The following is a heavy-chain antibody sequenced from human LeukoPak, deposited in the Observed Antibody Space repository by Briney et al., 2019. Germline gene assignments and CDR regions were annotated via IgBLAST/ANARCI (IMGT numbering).Heavy chain of an antibody. CDR3: AKPAYSGGSRGLFDY. CDR2: ISGSGGST. J-gene: IGHJ4*02. D-gene: IGHD2-15*01. V-gene: IGHV3-23*01. Sequence: PGGSLRLSCAASGFTFSSYAMSWVRQAPGKGLEWVSAISGSGGSTYYADSVKGRFTIPRDNSKNTLYLQMNSLRAEDTAVYYCAKPAYSGGSRGLFDYWGQGTLVTVSS. CDR1: GFTFSSYA.